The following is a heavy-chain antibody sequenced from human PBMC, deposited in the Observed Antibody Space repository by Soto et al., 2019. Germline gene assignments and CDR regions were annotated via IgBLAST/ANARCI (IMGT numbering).Heavy chain of an antibody. CDR2: IDPMDSQT. Sequence: GEALKISWKASAFRLTSHWISWVRQMPGKGVELMGMIDPMDSQTRYNPSFEGHVVMSVDKWINISYLQWSALESSDTALCLCATHDTTGGSLDELDXWGQGTLVTVSX. CDR1: AFRLTSHW. CDR3: ATHDTTGGSLDELDX. J-gene: IGHJ5*02. V-gene: IGHV5-10-1*01. D-gene: IGHD1-1*01.